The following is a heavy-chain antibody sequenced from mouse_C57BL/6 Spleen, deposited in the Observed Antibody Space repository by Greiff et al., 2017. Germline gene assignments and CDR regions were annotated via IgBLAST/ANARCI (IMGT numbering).Heavy chain of an antibody. CDR2: IDPSDSYT. D-gene: IGHD1-1*01. CDR3: ARPPYYGSSYVQAMDY. Sequence: VQLQQPGAELVKPGASVKLSCKASGYTFTSYWMQWVKQRPGQGLEWIGEIDPSDSYTNYNQKFKGTATLTVDTSSSTAYMQLSSLTSEDSAVYYCARPPYYGSSYVQAMDYWGQGTSVTVSS. CDR1: GYTFTSYW. V-gene: IGHV1-50*01. J-gene: IGHJ4*01.